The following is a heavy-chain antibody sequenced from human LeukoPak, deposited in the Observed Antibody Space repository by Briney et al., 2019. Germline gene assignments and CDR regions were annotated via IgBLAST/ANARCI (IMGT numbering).Heavy chain of an antibody. J-gene: IGHJ4*02. CDR3: ARGAYCGGDCYRAPLPFDY. CDR1: GGSISSYY. D-gene: IGHD2-21*02. V-gene: IGHV4-59*01. Sequence: SGTLSLTCTVSGGSISSYYWSWIRQPPGKGLEWIGYIYYSGSTNYNPSLKSRVTISVDTSKNQFSLKLSSVTAADTAVYYCARGAYCGGDCYRAPLPFDYWGQGTLVTVSS. CDR2: IYYSGST.